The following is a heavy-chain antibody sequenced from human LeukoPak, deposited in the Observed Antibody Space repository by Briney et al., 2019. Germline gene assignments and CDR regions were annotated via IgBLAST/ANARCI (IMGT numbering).Heavy chain of an antibody. D-gene: IGHD1-26*01. CDR1: GGSISSYY. Sequence: SETLSLTCTVSGGSISSYYWSWIRQPPGKGLEWIRHIYYSGSTNYNPYLTSRVTISVGTSKNQFSLKLSSVTAADTAVYYCASSGRYLELYFDYWGQGTLVTVSS. CDR2: IYYSGST. V-gene: IGHV4-59*08. J-gene: IGHJ4*02. CDR3: ASSGRYLELYFDY.